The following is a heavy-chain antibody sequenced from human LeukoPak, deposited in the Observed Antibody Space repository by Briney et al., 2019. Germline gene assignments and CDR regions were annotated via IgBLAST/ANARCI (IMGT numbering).Heavy chain of an antibody. Sequence: ASVKVSCKASGYTFTNYGITWVRQAPGQGLEWMGWISAHDGTRNYALKHEDRVTMTTDTSTSTAYMELRGLRSDDTAVYYCAREGAASYYMDVWGKGTTVTVSS. D-gene: IGHD6-25*01. V-gene: IGHV1-18*01. J-gene: IGHJ6*03. CDR3: AREGAASYYMDV. CDR1: GYTFTNYG. CDR2: ISAHDGTR.